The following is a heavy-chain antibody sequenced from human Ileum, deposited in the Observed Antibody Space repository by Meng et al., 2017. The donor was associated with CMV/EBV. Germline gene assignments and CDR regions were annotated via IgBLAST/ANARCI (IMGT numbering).Heavy chain of an antibody. CDR3: ARGPGASTREGFDY. J-gene: IGHJ4*02. D-gene: IGHD1-26*01. CDR2: FYSSDTY. V-gene: IGHV4-4*07. CDR1: GGSVNNYY. Sequence: GQLEELGPGLWKPSATLSLTCTVSGGSVNNYYWSWSRQSAGKGLEWIGRFYSSDTYNYHPSLDSRVTMSLDTSKNQFSLNLRSVTAADTATYYCARGPGASTREGFDYWGLGTLVTVSS.